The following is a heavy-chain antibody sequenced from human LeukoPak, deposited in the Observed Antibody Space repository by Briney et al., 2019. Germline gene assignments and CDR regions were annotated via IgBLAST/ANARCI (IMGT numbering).Heavy chain of an antibody. Sequence: SETLSLTCTVSGGSISSYYWSWIRQPPGKGLEWIGYIYYSGSTNYNPSLKSRVTISVDTSKNQFSLKLSSVTAADTAVYYCARRLFTMTVVVSGDDYYFDYWGQGTLVTVSS. J-gene: IGHJ4*02. CDR2: IYYSGST. CDR1: GGSISSYY. D-gene: IGHD3-22*01. CDR3: ARRLFTMTVVVSGDDYYFDY. V-gene: IGHV4-59*12.